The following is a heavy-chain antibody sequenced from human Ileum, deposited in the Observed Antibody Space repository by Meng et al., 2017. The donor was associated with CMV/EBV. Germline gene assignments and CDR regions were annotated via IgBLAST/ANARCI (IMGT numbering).Heavy chain of an antibody. CDR3: VRLTGNSWLDY. J-gene: IGHJ4*02. CDR1: GASVSSTSVT. V-gene: IGHV6-1*01. CDR2: TYYRSKWFN. D-gene: IGHD6-13*01. Sequence: PRLGKTSQTLLLTLAISGASVSSTSVTWNWIRQSPSRGLEWLGRTYYRSKWFNDYALSVRGRITINPDISKNQLSLQLNSVTPEDTAVYYCVRLTGNSWLDYWGRGTLVTVSS.